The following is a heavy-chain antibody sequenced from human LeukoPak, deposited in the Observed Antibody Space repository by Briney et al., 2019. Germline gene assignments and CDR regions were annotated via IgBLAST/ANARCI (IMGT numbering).Heavy chain of an antibody. CDR3: ARTYGDYNYYYYMDV. CDR1: GYTFTGYY. CDR2: INPNSGGT. J-gene: IGHJ6*03. Sequence: ASVTVSCKASGYTFTGYYMHWVRQAPGQGLEWMGWINPNSGGTNYAQKFQGRVTMTRDTSISTAYMELSRLRSDDTAVYYCARTYGDYNYYYYMDVWGKGTTVTVSS. D-gene: IGHD4-17*01. V-gene: IGHV1-2*02.